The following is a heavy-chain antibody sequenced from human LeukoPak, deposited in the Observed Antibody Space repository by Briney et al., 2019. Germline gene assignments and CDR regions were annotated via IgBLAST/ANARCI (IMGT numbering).Heavy chain of an antibody. D-gene: IGHD2-21*01. CDR1: GFTFSSYA. Sequence: PGGSLRLSCAASGFTFSSYAMSWVRQAPGKGLEWVSAISGSGGSTYYADSVKGRFTISRDNSKNTLYLQMNSLRAEDTAIYFCARKACGTYCHSPNDYWGQGTLVTVSS. CDR2: ISGSGGST. J-gene: IGHJ4*02. CDR3: ARKACGTYCHSPNDY. V-gene: IGHV3-23*01.